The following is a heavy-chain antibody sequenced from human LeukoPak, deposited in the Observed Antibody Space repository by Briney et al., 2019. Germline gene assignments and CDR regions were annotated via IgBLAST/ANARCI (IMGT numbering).Heavy chain of an antibody. V-gene: IGHV1-69*06. CDR1: GGTFSSYA. J-gene: IGHJ3*02. CDR2: IIPIFGTA. D-gene: IGHD2-21*02. Sequence: SVKVSCKASGGTFSSYAISWVRQAPGQGLDWMGGIIPIFGTANYAQKFQGRVTITADKSTSTAYMELSSLRSEDTAVYYCARYMTAVVVTAIQREDDAFDIWGQETMVTVSS. CDR3: ARYMTAVVVTAIQREDDAFDI.